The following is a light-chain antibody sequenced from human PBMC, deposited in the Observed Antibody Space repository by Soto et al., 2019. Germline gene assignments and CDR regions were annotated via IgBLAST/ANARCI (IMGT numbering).Light chain of an antibody. J-gene: IGKJ3*01. CDR1: QGIGDT. CDR2: DTS. CDR3: QQRSNWPLFT. Sequence: EVVMRQSPATQSVSPGEGATLSCRASQGIGDTLAWYQHKPGQTPRLLIYDTSTRATGVPTRFSGSRSGAEFTLTISSLEPEDFAVYYCQQRSNWPLFTFGPGTKVDIK. V-gene: IGKV3-11*01.